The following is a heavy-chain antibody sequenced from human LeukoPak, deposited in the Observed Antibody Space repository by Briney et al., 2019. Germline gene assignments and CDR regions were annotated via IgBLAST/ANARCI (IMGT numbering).Heavy chain of an antibody. V-gene: IGHV4-30-4*08. CDR3: ARDSITIFGVPGGWFDP. J-gene: IGHJ5*02. D-gene: IGHD3-3*01. CDR2: IYYSGST. CDR1: GGSISSGDYY. Sequence: SETLSLTCTVSGGSISSGDYYWSWIRQPSGKGLEWIGYIYYSGSTYYNPSLKGRVTISVDTSKNQFSLKLSSVTAADTAVYYCARDSITIFGVPGGWFDPWGQGTLVTVSS.